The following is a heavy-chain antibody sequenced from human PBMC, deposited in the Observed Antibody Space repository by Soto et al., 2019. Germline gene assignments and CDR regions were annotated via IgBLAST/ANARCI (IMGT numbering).Heavy chain of an antibody. J-gene: IGHJ6*02. Sequence: GGSLRLSCAASGFTFSSYAMSWVRQAPGKGLEWVSAISGSGGSTYYADSVKGRFTISRDNSKNTLYLQMNSLRAEDTAVYYCAKEVKKQQLVQGYYYYYGMDVWGQGTTVTVSS. V-gene: IGHV3-23*01. CDR1: GFTFSSYA. D-gene: IGHD6-13*01. CDR3: AKEVKKQQLVQGYYYYYGMDV. CDR2: ISGSGGST.